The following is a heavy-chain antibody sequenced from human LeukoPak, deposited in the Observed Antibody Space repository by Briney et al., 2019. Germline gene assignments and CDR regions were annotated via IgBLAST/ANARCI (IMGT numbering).Heavy chain of an antibody. CDR3: ARGGYCSSTSFYDY. D-gene: IGHD2-2*01. J-gene: IGHJ4*02. CDR1: GGSISSGSYY. Sequence: PSETLSLTCTVSGGSISSGSYYWSWIRQPAGKGLEWIGRIYTSGSTNYNPSLKSRVTISVDTSKNQFSLKLSSVTTADTAVYYCARGGYCSSTSFYDYWGQGTLVTVSS. V-gene: IGHV4-61*02. CDR2: IYTSGST.